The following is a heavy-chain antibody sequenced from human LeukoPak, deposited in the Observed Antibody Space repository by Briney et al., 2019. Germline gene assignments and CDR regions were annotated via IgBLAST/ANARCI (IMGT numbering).Heavy chain of an antibody. V-gene: IGHV4-61*09. D-gene: IGHD1-26*01. CDR3: VRVVGSVNSIRFDP. J-gene: IGHJ5*02. CDR1: GGSISSGSYY. Sequence: SETLSLTCTVSGGSISSGSYYWSWIRQPAGKGLEWIGHIYSSGRTNYSPSLKSRVTMSVDTSTNQISLNLSSVTAADTAVYYCVRVVGSVNSIRFDPWGQGTLVTVSS. CDR2: IYSSGRT.